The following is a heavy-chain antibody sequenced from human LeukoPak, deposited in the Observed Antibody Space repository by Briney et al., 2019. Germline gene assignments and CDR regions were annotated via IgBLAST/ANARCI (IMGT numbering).Heavy chain of an antibody. CDR2: ISTYNGNT. CDR3: ARGLSYGGYDELDS. CDR1: GYTFSNHG. D-gene: IGHD5-12*01. J-gene: IGHJ4*02. Sequence: ASVKVSCKASGYTFSNHGINWVRQAPGQGLEWMGWISTYNGNTNYAQKLQGRVTMTADTSTTTAYMDLRNLRSDDTAVYYCARGLSYGGYDELDSWGQGTLVIVSS. V-gene: IGHV1-18*01.